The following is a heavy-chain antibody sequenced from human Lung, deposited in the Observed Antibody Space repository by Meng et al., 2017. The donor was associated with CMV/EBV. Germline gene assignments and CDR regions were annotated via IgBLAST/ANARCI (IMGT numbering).Heavy chain of an antibody. CDR3: ANLFGSSWETDY. Sequence: GGSLRLXCAASGFTFSSYAMHWVRQAPGKGLGWVAVISYDGSNKYYADSVKGRFTISRDNAKNSLYLQMNSLRAEDTAVYYCANLFGSSWETDYWGQGTLVTVSS. V-gene: IGHV3-30-3*01. J-gene: IGHJ4*02. D-gene: IGHD6-13*01. CDR1: GFTFSSYA. CDR2: ISYDGSNK.